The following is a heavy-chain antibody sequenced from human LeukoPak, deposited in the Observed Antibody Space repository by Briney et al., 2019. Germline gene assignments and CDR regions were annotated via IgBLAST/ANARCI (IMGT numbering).Heavy chain of an antibody. CDR2: INPNSGGT. J-gene: IGHJ4*02. CDR3: ARGSLRSSTSCTGY. V-gene: IGHV1-2*02. CDR1: GYTFTGYY. Sequence: VASVKVSCKASGYTFTGYYMHWVRQAPGQGLEWMGWINPNSGGTNYAQKFQGRVTMTRDTSISAAYMELSRLRSDDTAVYYCARGSLRSSTSCTGYWGLGTLVTVSS. D-gene: IGHD2-2*01.